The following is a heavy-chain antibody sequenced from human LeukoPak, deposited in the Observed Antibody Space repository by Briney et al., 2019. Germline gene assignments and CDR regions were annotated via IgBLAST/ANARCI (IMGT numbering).Heavy chain of an antibody. Sequence: PSETLSLTCTVSGGSISTYYWSWIRQPPGKGLEWIGYIYYSGNTNYNPSLKSRVTISVDTSKNQFSLKLSSVTAADTAVYYCARDSYGGGWFDPWGQGTLVTVSS. V-gene: IGHV4-59*01. CDR3: ARDSYGGGWFDP. CDR1: GGSISTYY. CDR2: IYYSGNT. D-gene: IGHD4-17*01. J-gene: IGHJ5*02.